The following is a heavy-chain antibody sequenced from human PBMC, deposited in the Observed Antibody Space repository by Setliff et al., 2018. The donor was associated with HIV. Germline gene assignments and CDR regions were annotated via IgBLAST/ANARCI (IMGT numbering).Heavy chain of an antibody. J-gene: IGHJ4*02. CDR2: INGGNGNT. D-gene: IGHD1-26*01. Sequence: GASVKVSCKASGYTFTSYTMHWVRQAPGQRLEWMGWINGGNGNTKYSQKFQGRVTITRDTSASTAYMELSSLRSEDTAVYYCARGGGGLSGSYSAFDYWGQGTLVTVSS. V-gene: IGHV1-3*01. CDR1: GYTFTSYT. CDR3: ARGGGGLSGSYSAFDY.